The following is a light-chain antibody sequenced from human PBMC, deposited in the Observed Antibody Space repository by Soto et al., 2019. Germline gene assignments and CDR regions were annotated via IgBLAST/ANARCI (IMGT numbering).Light chain of an antibody. CDR3: QQYSNWPQT. CDR2: AAS. Sequence: EIVLTQSPGTLSLSPGERVTLSCRASQSVGSRYLAWYQQKPGQAPRLLIYAASTRATGIPDRFSGSGSGTAFTLTITRLEPEDIAVYYCQQYSNWPQTFGQGTKVDIK. CDR1: QSVGSRY. V-gene: IGKV3-20*01. J-gene: IGKJ1*01.